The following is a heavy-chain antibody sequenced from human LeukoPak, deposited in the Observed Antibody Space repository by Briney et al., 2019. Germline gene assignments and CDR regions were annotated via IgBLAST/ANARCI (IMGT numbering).Heavy chain of an antibody. CDR1: GFTFNNYA. V-gene: IGHV3-23*01. D-gene: IGHD4/OR15-4a*01. Sequence: PGGSLRLSCAASGFTFNNYAMNWVRQAPGKGLEWVSGISSSGGSTYYADSVQGRFTISRDNSKSTLYLQMNSLRAEDTAVYYCARAKYGGNLCEIWGQGTKVTVSS. CDR3: ARAKYGGNLCEI. CDR2: ISSSGGST. J-gene: IGHJ3*02.